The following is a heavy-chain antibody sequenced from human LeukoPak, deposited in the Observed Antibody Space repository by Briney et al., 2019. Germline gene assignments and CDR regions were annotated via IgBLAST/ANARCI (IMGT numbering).Heavy chain of an antibody. D-gene: IGHD6-6*01. Sequence: GGSLRLSCAASGFTFSSYSMNWVRQAPGKGLEWVSSISSSSSYIYYADSVKGRFTISRDNAKNSLYLQMNSLRAEDTAVYYCARVRSSYYMDVWGKGTTVTISS. V-gene: IGHV3-21*01. CDR2: ISSSSSYI. CDR3: ARVRSSYYMDV. J-gene: IGHJ6*03. CDR1: GFTFSSYS.